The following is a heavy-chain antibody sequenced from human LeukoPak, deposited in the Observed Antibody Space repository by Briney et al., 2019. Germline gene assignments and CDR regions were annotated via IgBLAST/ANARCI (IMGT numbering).Heavy chain of an antibody. CDR3: ARAMSTFGGVRNYFDS. CDR2: VSSSGRYT. J-gene: IGHJ4*02. V-gene: IGHV3-21*06. D-gene: IGHD3-16*01. Sequence: GGSLRLSCAASGFAFSDYSINWVRQAPGKGLEWVSSVSSSGRYTYYADSVKGRFRISRDNAKSSLDLGMNGLRAEDTAVYYCARAMSTFGGVRNYFDSWGQGTLVTVSS. CDR1: GFAFSDYS.